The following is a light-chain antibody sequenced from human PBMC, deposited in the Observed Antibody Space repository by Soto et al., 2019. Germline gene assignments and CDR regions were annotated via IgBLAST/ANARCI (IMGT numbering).Light chain of an antibody. V-gene: IGKV3-20*01. CDR2: GAS. CDR3: QQYGSSRT. CDR1: QSVSSNY. Sequence: EIVLTQSPGTLSLSPGERATLSCRASQSVSSNYLAWYQQKPGQAPRLLIYGASSRATGIPDRFSGSGSGTDFTLTISRLEPEDFAVYYCQQYGSSRTFGQWTKVEIK. J-gene: IGKJ1*01.